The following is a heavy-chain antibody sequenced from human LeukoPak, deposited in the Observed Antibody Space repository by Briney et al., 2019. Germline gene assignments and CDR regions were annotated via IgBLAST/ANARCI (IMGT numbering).Heavy chain of an antibody. CDR1: GGSISSSNW. CDR3: ARVVGWFGESAFDI. CDR2: IYHSGST. J-gene: IGHJ3*02. Sequence: SGTLSLTCAVSGGSISSSNWWSWVRQPPGQGLEWIGEIYHSGSTNYNPSLKSRVTISVDKSNNHFSLKLSSVTAADTAVYYCARVVGWFGESAFDIWGQGTMVTVSS. V-gene: IGHV4-4*02. D-gene: IGHD3-10*01.